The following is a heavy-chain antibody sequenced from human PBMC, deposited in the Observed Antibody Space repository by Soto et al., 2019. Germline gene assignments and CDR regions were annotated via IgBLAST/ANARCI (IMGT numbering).Heavy chain of an antibody. J-gene: IGHJ4*02. V-gene: IGHV4-30-4*01. CDR2: IHSTGST. D-gene: IGHD2-21*02. Sequence: VQLQESGPGMVRPSQTLSLSCSVSGDSISTSDHYWSWIRQAPGKGLEWIGYIHSTGSTSYSPSLKDRVNMSVDMTNNQIALNLRAVTAADTALYCCARRADCGSGCYSVYFDSWGQGTLVSVSA. CDR3: ARRADCGSGCYSVYFDS. CDR1: GDSISTSDHY.